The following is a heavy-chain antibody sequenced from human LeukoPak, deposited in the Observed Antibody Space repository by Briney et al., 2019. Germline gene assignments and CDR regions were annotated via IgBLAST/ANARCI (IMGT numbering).Heavy chain of an antibody. D-gene: IGHD5-12*01. J-gene: IGHJ4*02. CDR1: GFTFSSYS. V-gene: IGHV3-48*01. CDR3: ARYSGGYDWTYYFDY. CDR2: ISSSSTI. Sequence: PGGSLRLSCAASGFTFSSYSMNWVRQAPGKGLEWVSYISSSSTIYYADSVKGRFTISRDNAKNSLYLQMNSLRAEDTAVYYCARYSGGYDWTYYFDYWGQGTLVTVSS.